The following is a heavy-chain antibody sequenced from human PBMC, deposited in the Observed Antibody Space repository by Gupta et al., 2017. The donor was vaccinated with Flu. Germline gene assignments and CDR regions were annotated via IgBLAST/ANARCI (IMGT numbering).Heavy chain of an antibody. CDR2: ISYDGSNK. V-gene: IGHV3-30*04. CDR3: ARAGSSVYYYMDV. J-gene: IGHJ6*03. D-gene: IGHD3-10*01. CDR1: V. Sequence: VLHWVRLAPGKGLEWVAAISYDGSNKYYAGSVQGRFSVSRDNSKDTLDLQMNSLRVQDTGVYYCARAGSSVYYYMDVWGKGTAVTVSS.